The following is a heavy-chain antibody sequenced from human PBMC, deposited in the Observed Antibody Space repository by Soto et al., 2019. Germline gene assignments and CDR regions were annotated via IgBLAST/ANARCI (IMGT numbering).Heavy chain of an antibody. J-gene: IGHJ6*02. CDR1: GFTFSSYG. CDR3: AKDQGSYGIYYYYGMDV. D-gene: IGHD5-18*01. CDR2: ISYGGSNK. V-gene: IGHV3-30*18. Sequence: PGGSLRLSCAASGFTFSSYGMHWVRQAPCKGLEWVAVISYGGSNKYYADSVKGRFTIPRDNSKNPLYLQMNSLRAEDTAVYYCAKDQGSYGIYYYYGMDVWGQGTTVTVSS.